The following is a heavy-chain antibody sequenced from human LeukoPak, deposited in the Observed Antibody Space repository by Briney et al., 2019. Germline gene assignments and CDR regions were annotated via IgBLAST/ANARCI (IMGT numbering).Heavy chain of an antibody. V-gene: IGHV3-21*01. CDR3: ARGLWDSSGLYYYYYGMDV. J-gene: IGHJ6*02. CDR1: GFTFSSYA. Sequence: GGSLRLSCAASGFTFSSYAMSWVRQAPGKGLEWVSSISSSSSYIYYADSVKGRFTISRDNAKNSLYLQMNSLRAEDTAVYYCARGLWDSSGLYYYYYGMDVWGQGTTVTVSS. D-gene: IGHD3-22*01. CDR2: ISSSSSYI.